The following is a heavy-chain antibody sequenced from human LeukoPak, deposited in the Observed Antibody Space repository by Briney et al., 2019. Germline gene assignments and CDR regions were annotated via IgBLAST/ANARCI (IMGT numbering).Heavy chain of an antibody. CDR2: ISNSGSTI. D-gene: IGHD3-3*01. V-gene: IGHV3-11*01. J-gene: IGHJ4*02. Sequence: GGSLRLSCAASGFTFSDYYMSWIRQAPGKGLEWVSYISNSGSTIYYADSVKGRFTISRDNAKNSLYLQMNSLRAEDTAVYYCACHDFWSGYQPYWGLGTLVTVSS. CDR1: GFTFSDYY. CDR3: ACHDFWSGYQPY.